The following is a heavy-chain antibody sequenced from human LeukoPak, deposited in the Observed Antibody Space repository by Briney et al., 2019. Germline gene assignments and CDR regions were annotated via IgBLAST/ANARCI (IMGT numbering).Heavy chain of an antibody. CDR1: GGSFSGYY. J-gene: IGHJ6*04. V-gene: IGHV4-34*01. Sequence: PSETLSLTCAVYGGSFSGYYWSWIRQPPGKGLEWIGEINHSGSANYNPSLKSRVTISVDTSKNQFSPKLSSVTAADTAVYYCARGPYYYGSGALMDVWGKGTTVTVSS. D-gene: IGHD3-10*01. CDR2: INHSGSA. CDR3: ARGPYYYGSGALMDV.